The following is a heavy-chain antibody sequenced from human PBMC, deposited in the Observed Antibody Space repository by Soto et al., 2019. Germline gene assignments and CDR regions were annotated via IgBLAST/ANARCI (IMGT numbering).Heavy chain of an antibody. CDR1: GFTFSSYS. D-gene: IGHD3-3*01. CDR3: ARDPVWSGYHYYGMDV. J-gene: IGHJ6*02. V-gene: IGHV3-48*02. CDR2: ISSSSSTI. Sequence: GGSLRLSCAASGFTFSSYSVNWVRKAPGKGLEWVSYISSSSSTIYYADSVKGRFTISRDNAKNSLYLQMNSLRDEDTAVYCCARDPVWSGYHYYGMDVWGQGTTVTVSS.